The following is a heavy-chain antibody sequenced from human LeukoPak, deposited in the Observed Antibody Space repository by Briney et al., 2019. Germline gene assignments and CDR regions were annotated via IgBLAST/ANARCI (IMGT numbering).Heavy chain of an antibody. D-gene: IGHD3-22*01. CDR3: ATGYGRYYDSSGPY. CDR1: GFTFSNYA. CDR2: ISGSGSSI. J-gene: IGHJ4*02. Sequence: GGSLRLSCIASGFTFSNYAMGWVRQAPGKGLEWVSSISGSGSSIFYADSVKGRFTTSRDNSKKTLYLQMNSLRAEDTAVYYCATGYGRYYDSSGPYWGQGTLVTVSS. V-gene: IGHV3-23*01.